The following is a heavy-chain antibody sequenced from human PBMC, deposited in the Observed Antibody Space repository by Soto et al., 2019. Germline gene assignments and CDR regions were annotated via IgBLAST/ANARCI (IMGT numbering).Heavy chain of an antibody. CDR2: IGPGSGAT. CDR1: RYTFAGHY. V-gene: IGHV1-2*02. Sequence: ASVQVPCKDSRYTFAGHYIHWVRHAPEQGPEWMGEIGPGSGATRYAQRFQGRVTMTRDMSITTVYMELNNLSPDDTAVYYCGRGRSGQIVVFYWGQGTLVTVS. CDR3: GRGRSGQIVVFY. D-gene: IGHD1-26*01. J-gene: IGHJ4*02.